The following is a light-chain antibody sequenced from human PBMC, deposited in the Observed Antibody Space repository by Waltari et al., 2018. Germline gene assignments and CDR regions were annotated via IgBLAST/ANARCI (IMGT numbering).Light chain of an antibody. J-gene: IGKJ2*01. V-gene: IGKV3-11*01. CDR3: QQRSNWPGT. Sequence: EIVLTQSPATLSLSPGERDTLSCRASQSVSSYLGWYQQKHGQAPRLLIYDASNRATGIPGRFSGSGSVTDFTLTISSLEPEDFAVYYCQQRSNWPGTFGQGTKLEI. CDR2: DAS. CDR1: QSVSSY.